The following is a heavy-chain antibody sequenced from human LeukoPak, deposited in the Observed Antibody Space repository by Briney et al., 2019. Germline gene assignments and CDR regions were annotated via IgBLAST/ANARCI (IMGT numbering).Heavy chain of an antibody. D-gene: IGHD1-26*01. CDR3: ARELPNYYYMDV. CDR2: IKPDGSEI. Sequence: PGESLRLSCEASGFSFSRYWMSWVRQAPVRGLEWVANIKPDGSEIYYVDSVKGRFTISRDNAKNSLYLQMNSLRAEDTAVYYCARELPNYYYMDVWGKGTTVTISS. J-gene: IGHJ6*03. CDR1: GFSFSRYW. V-gene: IGHV3-7*01.